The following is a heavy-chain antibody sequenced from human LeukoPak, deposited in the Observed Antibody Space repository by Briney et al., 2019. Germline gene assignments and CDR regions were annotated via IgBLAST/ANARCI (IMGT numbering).Heavy chain of an antibody. D-gene: IGHD1-1*01. J-gene: IGHJ4*02. V-gene: IGHV3-11*04. CDR3: ARKTFGTVYFDY. Sequence: GGSLRLSCAASGFTFSDYYMSWIRQAPGKGLEWVSYISSSGSTIYYADSVKGRFTISRDNAKNSVYLQMKSLRGEDTAVYYCARKTFGTVYFDYWGQGNLVTVSS. CDR2: ISSSGSTI. CDR1: GFTFSDYY.